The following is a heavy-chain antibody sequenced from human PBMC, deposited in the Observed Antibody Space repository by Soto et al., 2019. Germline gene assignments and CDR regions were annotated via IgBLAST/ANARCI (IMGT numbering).Heavy chain of an antibody. CDR1: GFTVSSNY. V-gene: IGHV3-53*01. CDR2: IYSGGST. Sequence: GGSLRLSCAASGFTVSSNYMSWVRQAPGKGLEWVSVIYSGGSTYYADSVKGRFTISRDNSKNTLYLQMNSLRAEDTAVYYCARDSHSSGWYHDAFDIWGQGTMVTVSS. CDR3: ARDSHSSGWYHDAFDI. J-gene: IGHJ3*02. D-gene: IGHD6-19*01.